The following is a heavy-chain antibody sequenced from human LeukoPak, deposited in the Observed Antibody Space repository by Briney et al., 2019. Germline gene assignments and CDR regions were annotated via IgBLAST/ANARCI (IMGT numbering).Heavy chain of an antibody. V-gene: IGHV4-34*01. Sequence: SETLSLTCAVYGGSFSGYYWSWIRQPPGKGLEWIGEINHSGSTNYNPSLKSRVTISVDTSKNQFSLKLSSVTAADTAVYYCAKGKYLEWLPSSNDYWGQGTLVTVSS. CDR2: INHSGST. CDR3: AKGKYLEWLPSSNDY. D-gene: IGHD3-3*01. CDR1: GGSFSGYY. J-gene: IGHJ4*02.